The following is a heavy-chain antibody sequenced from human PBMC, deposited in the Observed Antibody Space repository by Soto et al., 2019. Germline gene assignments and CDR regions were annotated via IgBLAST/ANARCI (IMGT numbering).Heavy chain of an antibody. Sequence: ASVKVSCKVSGYTLTELSMHWVRQAPGKGLEWMGGFDPEDGETIYAQKFQGRVTMTEDTSTDTAYMELSSLRSEDTAVYYCATALMVYAIRGPNWFDPWGQGTLVTVS. CDR3: ATALMVYAIRGPNWFDP. V-gene: IGHV1-24*01. CDR2: FDPEDGET. D-gene: IGHD2-8*01. CDR1: GYTLTELS. J-gene: IGHJ5*02.